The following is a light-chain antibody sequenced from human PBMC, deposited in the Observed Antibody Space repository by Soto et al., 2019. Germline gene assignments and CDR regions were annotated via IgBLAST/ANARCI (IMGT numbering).Light chain of an antibody. V-gene: IGKV1-39*01. Sequence: DVQMTQSPSSLSASVGDRVTITFRASKSLSIYLNWYQQKPGKAPKLLIYAASSLQSGVPSRFSGSGSGTDFTLTISSLQPEDFATYYCQQSYSTPWTFGQGTKVEIK. CDR1: KSLSIY. CDR3: QQSYSTPWT. J-gene: IGKJ1*01. CDR2: AAS.